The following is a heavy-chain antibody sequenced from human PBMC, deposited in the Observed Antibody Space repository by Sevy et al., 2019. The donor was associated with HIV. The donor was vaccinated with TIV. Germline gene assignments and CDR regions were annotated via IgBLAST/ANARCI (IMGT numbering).Heavy chain of an antibody. CDR2: IYYSGST. D-gene: IGHD6-25*01. V-gene: IGHV4-61*01. J-gene: IGHJ5*02. CDR1: GGSVSSGSYY. CDR3: AREVAAGWFDP. Sequence: SETLSLTCTVSGGSVSSGSYYWSWIRQPPGKGLEWLGYIYYSGSTNYNPSLKSRVTISVDTSKNQFSLKLSSVTAADTAVYYCAREVAAGWFDPWGQGTLVTVSS.